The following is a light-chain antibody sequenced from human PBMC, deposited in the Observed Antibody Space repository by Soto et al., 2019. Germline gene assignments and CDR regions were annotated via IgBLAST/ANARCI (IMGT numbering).Light chain of an antibody. Sequence: EVVLTQSPGTLSLSPGERATLSCRASQSISSSYLAWYQQRPGQAPRLLIHGASSSATRIPDRFSGSWSGSVFTLTISRLEPEDVAVYYCQQNGISSHTFGQGTKLEIK. CDR3: QQNGISSHT. CDR1: QSISSSY. V-gene: IGKV3-20*01. J-gene: IGKJ2*01. CDR2: GAS.